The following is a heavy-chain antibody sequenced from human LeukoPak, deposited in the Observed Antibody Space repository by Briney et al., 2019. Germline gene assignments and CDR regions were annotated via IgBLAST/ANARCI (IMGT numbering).Heavy chain of an antibody. V-gene: IGHV3-30*18. D-gene: IGHD6-13*01. CDR2: ISYDGSNK. CDR1: GFTFSSYG. J-gene: IGHJ4*02. CDR3: AKSRYSSSPDY. Sequence: GGSLRLSCAASGFTFSSYGMHWVRQAPGKGLEWVAVISYDGSNKYYADSVEGRFTISRDNSKNTLYLQMNSLRAEDTAVYYCAKSRYSSSPDYWGQGTLVTVSS.